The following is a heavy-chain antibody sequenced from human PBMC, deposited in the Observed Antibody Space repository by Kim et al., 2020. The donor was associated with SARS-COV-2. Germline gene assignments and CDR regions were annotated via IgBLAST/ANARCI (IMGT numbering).Heavy chain of an antibody. CDR1: GASISGVNW. V-gene: IGHV4-4*02. J-gene: IGHJ4*02. Sequence: SETLSLTCAVSGASISGVNWWNWVRQSPGKRLEWIGEIYHSGNTKYNPSLNSRVTISVDKSKNHFSLKLTSVTASDTAVYYCARGESYSGSGNYWLFHYWCQGILVTVSS. CDR3: ARGESYSGSGNYWLFHY. CDR2: IYHSGNT. D-gene: IGHD3-10*01.